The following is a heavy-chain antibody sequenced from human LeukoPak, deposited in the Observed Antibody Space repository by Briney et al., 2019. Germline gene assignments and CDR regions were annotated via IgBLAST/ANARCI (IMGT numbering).Heavy chain of an antibody. CDR2: ISGDGGST. V-gene: IGHV3-43*02. D-gene: IGHD6-13*01. J-gene: IGHJ2*01. CDR1: GFTFDDYA. Sequence: GVLILSCAASGFTFDDYAMHWVRQAPGKGLEWVSLISGDGGSTYYADSVKGRFTISRDNSKNTLYLQMNSLRAEDTAVYYCARGSSSWDYWYFDLWGRGTLVTVSS. CDR3: ARGSSSWDYWYFDL.